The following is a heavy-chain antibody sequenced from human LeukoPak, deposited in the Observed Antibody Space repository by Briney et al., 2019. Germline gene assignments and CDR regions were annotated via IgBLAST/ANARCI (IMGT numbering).Heavy chain of an antibody. CDR2: INHSGST. D-gene: IGHD3-22*01. J-gene: IGHJ4*02. CDR3: ARGRRTYYDSSGYYHLDY. V-gene: IGHV4-34*01. Sequence: SETLSLTCAVYGGSFSGYYWSWMRQPPGKGLEWIGEINHSGSTNYNPSLKSRVTISVDTSKNQFSLKLSSVTAADTAVYYFARGRRTYYDSSGYYHLDYWGQGTLVTVSS. CDR1: GGSFSGYY.